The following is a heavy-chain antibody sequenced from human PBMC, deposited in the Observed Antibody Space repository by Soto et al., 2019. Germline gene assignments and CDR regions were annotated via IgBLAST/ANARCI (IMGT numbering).Heavy chain of an antibody. J-gene: IGHJ6*02. Sequence: DVQLLESGGHLVQPGGSLRLSCAGSGFTCSSYAMSWVRQAEGKGLELVSSVSAGGAMTSYSDSVTGRFTMSRDNSKNALFLQMNSLRIKDTALYYCARGDRGGSGSPASYYYSGLDFWGQGTTVTVS. CDR3: ARGDRGGSGSPASYYYSGLDF. CDR1: GFTCSSYA. D-gene: IGHD3-10*01. V-gene: IGHV3-23*01. CDR2: VSAGGAMT.